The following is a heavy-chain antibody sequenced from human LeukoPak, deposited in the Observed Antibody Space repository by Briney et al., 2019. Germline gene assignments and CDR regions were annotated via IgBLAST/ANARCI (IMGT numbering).Heavy chain of an antibody. Sequence: GGSLRLSCAASGFTFSSYWMNWVRQAPGKGLEWVANIKQDGSEKYHVDSMKGRFTISRDNAKNSLYLQMNSLRAEDTAVYYCATERIAARAFDYWGQGTLVTVSS. D-gene: IGHD6-6*01. J-gene: IGHJ4*02. CDR2: IKQDGSEK. CDR1: GFTFSSYW. CDR3: ATERIAARAFDY. V-gene: IGHV3-7*04.